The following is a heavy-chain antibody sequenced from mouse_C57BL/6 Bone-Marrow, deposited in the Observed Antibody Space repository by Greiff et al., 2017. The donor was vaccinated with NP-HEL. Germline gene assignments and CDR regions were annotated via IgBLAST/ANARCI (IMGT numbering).Heavy chain of an antibody. D-gene: IGHD1-1*01. CDR3: ARSVYYYGSSEWYFDV. CDR1: GYSITSDY. V-gene: IGHV3-8*01. J-gene: IGHJ1*03. CDR2: ISYSGST. Sequence: EVKLMESGPGLAKPSQTLSLTCSVTGYSITSDYWNWIRKFPGNKLEYMGYISYSGSTYYNPSLKSRISITRDTSKNQYYLQLNSVTTEDTATYYCARSVYYYGSSEWYFDVWGTGTTVTVSS.